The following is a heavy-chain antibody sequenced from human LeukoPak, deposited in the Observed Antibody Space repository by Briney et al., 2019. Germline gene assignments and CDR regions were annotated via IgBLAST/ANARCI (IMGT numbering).Heavy chain of an antibody. CDR1: GYSISSGYD. CDR2: IYHSGST. Sequence: PSETLSLTCAVSGYSISSGYDWGWIRQPPGKGLEWIGSIYHSGSTYYNPSLKSRVTISVDTSKNQFSLKLSSVTAADTAVYYCASAVVVIRFDYWGQGTLVTVSS. D-gene: IGHD3-22*01. V-gene: IGHV4-38-2*01. CDR3: ASAVVVIRFDY. J-gene: IGHJ4*02.